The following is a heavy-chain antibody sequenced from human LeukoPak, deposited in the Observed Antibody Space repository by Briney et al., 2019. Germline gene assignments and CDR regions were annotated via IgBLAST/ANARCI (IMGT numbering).Heavy chain of an antibody. J-gene: IGHJ4*02. CDR2: IYHSGST. D-gene: IGHD5-24*01. V-gene: IGHV4-38-2*02. CDR3: ARERMALGY. CDR1: GYSISSGYY. Sequence: TSETLSLTCTVSGYSISSGYYWGWIRQPPGKGLEWIGSIYHSGSTYYNPSLKSRVTISADTSKNQFSLKLSSVTAADTAVYYCARERMALGYWGQGTLVTVSS.